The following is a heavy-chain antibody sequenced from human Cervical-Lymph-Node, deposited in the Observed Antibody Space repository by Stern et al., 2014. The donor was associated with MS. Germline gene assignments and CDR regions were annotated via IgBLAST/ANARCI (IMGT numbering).Heavy chain of an antibody. V-gene: IGHV4-61*02. J-gene: IGHJ4*02. CDR2: IYTSGST. CDR1: GGSISSGSYY. CDR3: ARLSKGP. Sequence: QVQLQESGPGLVKPSQTLSLTCTVSGGSISSGSYYWSWIRQPAGKGLEWIGRIYTSGSTNYNPSLKSRVTISVDTSKNHSSLKRSSVTAADTAVYYCARLSKGPWGQGTLVTVSS.